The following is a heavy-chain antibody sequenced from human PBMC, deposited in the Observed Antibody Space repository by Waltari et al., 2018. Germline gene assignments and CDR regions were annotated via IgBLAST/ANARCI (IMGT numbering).Heavy chain of an antibody. CDR3: ARGRVSSGWDDAFDI. D-gene: IGHD6-19*01. CDR1: GFTFSSYA. Sequence: QVQLVESGGGVVQPGRSLRLSCAASGFTFSSYAMHWVRQAPGKGLEWVAVISYEGSNKYYADSVKGRFTISRDNSKNTLYLQMNSLRAEDTAVYYCARGRVSSGWDDAFDIWGQGTMVTVSS. V-gene: IGHV3-30*01. J-gene: IGHJ3*02. CDR2: ISYEGSNK.